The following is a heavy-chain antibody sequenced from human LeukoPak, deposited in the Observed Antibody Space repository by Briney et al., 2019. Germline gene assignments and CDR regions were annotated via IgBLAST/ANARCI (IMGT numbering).Heavy chain of an antibody. J-gene: IGHJ4*02. V-gene: IGHV4-61*01. CDR2: IYYSGST. Sequence: SETLSLTCTVSGDAITSDKYYWGWIRQPPGKGLEWIGYIYYSGSTNYNPSLKSRVTISVDTSQNQFSLNLSSVTAADTAVYYCTKGTVANIFDYWGQGTLVTVSS. CDR3: TKGTVANIFDY. CDR1: GDAITSDKYY. D-gene: IGHD4-11*01.